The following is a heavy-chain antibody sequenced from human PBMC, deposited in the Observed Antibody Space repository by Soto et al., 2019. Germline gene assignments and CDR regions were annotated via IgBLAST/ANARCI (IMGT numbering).Heavy chain of an antibody. CDR1: GGSFSDFY. Sequence: GWSLRLCCAVSGGSFSDFYMGWIRRAPGKGLEWVSHISTDSSNTKYGDSVKGRFTVSRDNAKRSLYLQMNSLRVEDTGIYYCATYGMDVWGQGPTVTVSS. V-gene: IGHV3-11*06. CDR2: ISTDSSNT. J-gene: IGHJ6*02. CDR3: ATYGMDV.